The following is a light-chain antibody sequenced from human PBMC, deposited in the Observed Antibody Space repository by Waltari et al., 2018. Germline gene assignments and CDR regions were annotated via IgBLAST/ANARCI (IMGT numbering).Light chain of an antibody. CDR3: QSYDNNHPVV. J-gene: IGLJ2*01. CDR1: SGSIATHY. CDR2: EGN. V-gene: IGLV6-57*01. Sequence: NLMLTQPHSVSESPGKTVTISCTPSSGSIATHYVQWYQQRPGGSPTTVIYEGNQRPYVAPDRFSGSIDTSSDSASLTISGLRPEDEADYYCQSYDNNHPVVFGGGTKLIVL.